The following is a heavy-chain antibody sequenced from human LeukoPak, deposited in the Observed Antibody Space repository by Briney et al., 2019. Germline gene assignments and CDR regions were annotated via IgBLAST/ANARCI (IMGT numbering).Heavy chain of an antibody. CDR2: ISWDGDST. CDR1: GFTFDDYT. Sequence: PGGSLRLSCAASGFTFDDYTMHWVRQAPGKGLEWVSLISWDGDSTYYADSVKGRFTISRDNSKNSLYLQMNSLRTEDTALFYCAKSGDSGYDNRVNFEYWGQGTLVTVSS. V-gene: IGHV3-43*01. D-gene: IGHD5-12*01. J-gene: IGHJ4*02. CDR3: AKSGDSGYDNRVNFEY.